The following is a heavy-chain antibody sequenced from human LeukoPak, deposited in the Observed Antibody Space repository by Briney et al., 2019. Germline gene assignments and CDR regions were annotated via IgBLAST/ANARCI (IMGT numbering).Heavy chain of an antibody. Sequence: PGGSLRLSCAASGFTFSSYGMHWVRQAPGKGLEWVAFIRYDGSNKYYADSVKGRFTISRDNSKNTLYLQMNSLRAEDTAVYYCAKAQQQLVAYYYYYMDVWGKGTTVTISS. CDR1: GFTFSSYG. V-gene: IGHV3-30*02. J-gene: IGHJ6*03. CDR2: IRYDGSNK. CDR3: AKAQQQLVAYYYYYMDV. D-gene: IGHD6-13*01.